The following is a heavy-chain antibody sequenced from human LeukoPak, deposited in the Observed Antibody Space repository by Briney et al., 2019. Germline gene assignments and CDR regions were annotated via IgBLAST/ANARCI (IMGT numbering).Heavy chain of an antibody. CDR1: GGSISSYY. D-gene: IGHD6-13*01. CDR3: ARHYGYSSSWPDAFDI. V-gene: IGHV4-59*08. CDR2: IYYSGST. J-gene: IGHJ3*02. Sequence: SETLSLTCTVSGGSISSYYWSWIRQPPGKGLEWIGYIYYSGSTDYNPSLKSRVTMSVGTSKNQFSLKLSSVTAADTAVYYCARHYGYSSSWPDAFDIWGQGTMVTVSS.